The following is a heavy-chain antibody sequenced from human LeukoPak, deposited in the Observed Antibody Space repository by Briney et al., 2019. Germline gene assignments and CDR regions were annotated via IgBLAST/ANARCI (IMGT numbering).Heavy chain of an antibody. CDR3: ARHGYINSVDY. CDR1: GDSISSSY. V-gene: IGHV4-59*08. D-gene: IGHD4-11*01. Sequence: SETLSRTCTVSGDSISSSYWSWIRQPPGKGLEWIGYIYGSGSTNYNPSLKSQVTISVDTSKNQLSLEVRSVTAADTAVYFCARHGYINSVDYWGQGTLVTVSP. J-gene: IGHJ4*02. CDR2: IYGSGST.